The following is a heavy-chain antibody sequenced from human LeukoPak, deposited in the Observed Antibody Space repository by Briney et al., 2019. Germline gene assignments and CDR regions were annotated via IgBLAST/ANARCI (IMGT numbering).Heavy chain of an antibody. J-gene: IGHJ4*02. CDR1: SGSISHYY. V-gene: IGHV4-59*12. D-gene: IGHD2-15*01. Sequence: SEILSLTCTVSSGSISHYYWSWIRQPPGKGLEWIGYIYYSGSTDYNPSLKSRVTISVDRSKNQFSLKLSSVTAADTAVYYCARETGYCSGGSCSVFDYWGQGTLVTVSS. CDR2: IYYSGST. CDR3: ARETGYCSGGSCSVFDY.